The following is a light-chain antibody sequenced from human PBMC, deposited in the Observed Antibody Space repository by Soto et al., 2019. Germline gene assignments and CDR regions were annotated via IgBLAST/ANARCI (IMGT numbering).Light chain of an antibody. CDR2: GAS. CDR1: QSVSSN. J-gene: IGKJ1*01. V-gene: IGKV3-15*01. Sequence: EIEMTQSPATLSVSPGERATLSCRASQSVSSNLAWYQQKPGQAPRLLIYGASTRATGIPARFSGSGSGTEFTLTISSLQSEDFAVYYCQHYNNWTPWTFGQGTKVEIK. CDR3: QHYNNWTPWT.